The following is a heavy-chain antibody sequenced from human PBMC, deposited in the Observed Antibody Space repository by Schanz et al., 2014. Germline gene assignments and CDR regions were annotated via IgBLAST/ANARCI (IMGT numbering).Heavy chain of an antibody. D-gene: IGHD2-2*01. J-gene: IGHJ4*02. CDR3: ERFQSPHQPFDY. V-gene: IGHV3-23*04. CDR2: ITGSSDTI. CDR1: GFTFRDYA. Sequence: EVQLVESGGGLVQPGGSLRLSCAASGFTFRDYAMSWVRQAPGKGLQWVSGITGSSDTIVYADSVKGRFTISRDNSKNTLYLQMNSLRAEDTAVYYCERFQSPHQPFDYWGQGTLVTVSS.